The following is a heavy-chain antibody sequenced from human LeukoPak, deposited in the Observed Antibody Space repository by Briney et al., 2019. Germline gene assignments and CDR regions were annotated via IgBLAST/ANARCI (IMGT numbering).Heavy chain of an antibody. Sequence: ASVKVSCKASGYTLTELSMHWVRQAPGKGLEWMGGFDPEDGETIYAQKFQGRVTMTEDTSTDTAYMELSSLRSEDTAVYYCARDDSSSWFGQRNWFDPWGQGTLVTVSS. J-gene: IGHJ5*02. V-gene: IGHV1-24*01. CDR3: ARDDSSSWFGQRNWFDP. CDR2: FDPEDGET. D-gene: IGHD6-13*01. CDR1: GYTLTELS.